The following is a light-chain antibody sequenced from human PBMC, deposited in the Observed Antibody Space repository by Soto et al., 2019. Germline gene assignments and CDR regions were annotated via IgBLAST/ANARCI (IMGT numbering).Light chain of an antibody. CDR1: QSVTTR. J-gene: IGKJ5*01. V-gene: IGKV3-20*01. Sequence: IVFTQSTGTLSSFPGERVTLSCRASQSVTTRLAWYQHKPGQAPRLLMSGACSRASGVPVRFSGSGSGTDFTLTISRLEPEDFALYYCQQYGGSPITFGLGTRLEIK. CDR2: GAC. CDR3: QQYGGSPIT.